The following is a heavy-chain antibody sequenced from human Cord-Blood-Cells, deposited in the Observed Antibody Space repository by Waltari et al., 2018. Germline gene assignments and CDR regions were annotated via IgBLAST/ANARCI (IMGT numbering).Heavy chain of an antibody. CDR1: GGSSASVCFI. CDR3: ARELNYFDY. CDR2: IYYSGST. Sequence: LPAARPGLVEPSENSCLNCTVTGGSSASVCFIWGWIRQPPGKGLEWIGSIYYSGSTYYNPSLKSRVTISVDTSKNQFSLKLSSVTAADTAVYYCARELNYFDYWGQGTLVTVSS. V-gene: IGHV4-39*02. J-gene: IGHJ4*02.